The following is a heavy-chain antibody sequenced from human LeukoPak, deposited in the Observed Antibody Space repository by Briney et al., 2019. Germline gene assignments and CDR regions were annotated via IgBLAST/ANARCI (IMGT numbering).Heavy chain of an antibody. Sequence: GGSLRLSCAASGLTLRIYEIYWVRQAPGKGLEWVSYISGGGSTIYYADSVKGRFTISRDNAKNSLYLQMNSLRAEDTAVYYCARGSMGYCSGGSCGSYYWGQGTLVTVSS. D-gene: IGHD2-15*01. CDR1: GLTLRIYE. V-gene: IGHV3-48*03. CDR2: ISGGGSTI. J-gene: IGHJ4*02. CDR3: ARGSMGYCSGGSCGSYY.